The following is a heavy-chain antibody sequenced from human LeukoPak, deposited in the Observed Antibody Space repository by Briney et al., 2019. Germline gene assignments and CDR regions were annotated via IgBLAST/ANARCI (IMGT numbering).Heavy chain of an antibody. Sequence: PSETLSLTCTVSGGSISSSSYYWGWIRQPPGKGLEWIGNIYYSGSTYYNPSLKSRVTISVDTSKKKFSLKLSSVTAADTAVYYWATFLAETANTYRTYYYYYYMDVWGKGTTVTVSS. V-gene: IGHV4-39*01. CDR3: ATFLAETANTYRTYYYYYYMDV. J-gene: IGHJ6*03. CDR2: IYYSGST. CDR1: GGSISSSSYY. D-gene: IGHD2-21*01.